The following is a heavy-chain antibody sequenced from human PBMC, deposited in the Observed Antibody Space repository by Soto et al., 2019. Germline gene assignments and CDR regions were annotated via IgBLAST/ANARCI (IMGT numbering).Heavy chain of an antibody. CDR3: AKDSYFDY. CDR2: ISGRSSDT. CDR1: GFTFSNYA. V-gene: IGHV3-23*01. Sequence: GGSLRLSCAASGFTFSNYAMSWVRQAPGKGLEWVSAISGRSSDTYYADSVKGRFTISRDNSKNTLYLQMNSLRAEDTAVYYCAKDSYFDYWGQGTLVTVAS. J-gene: IGHJ4*02.